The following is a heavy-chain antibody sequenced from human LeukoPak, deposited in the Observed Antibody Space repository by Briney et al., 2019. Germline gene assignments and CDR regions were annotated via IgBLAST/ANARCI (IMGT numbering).Heavy chain of an antibody. CDR3: ARDLVGATDYYYGMDV. V-gene: IGHV3-21*01. Sequence: GGFLRLPCAASGFTFSSYSMNWVRQAPGKGLEWVSSISSSSSYIYYADSVKGRFTISRDNAKNSLYLQMNSLRAEDTAVYCCARDLVGATDYYYGMDVWGQGTTVTVSS. CDR1: GFTFSSYS. D-gene: IGHD1-26*01. J-gene: IGHJ6*02. CDR2: ISSSSSYI.